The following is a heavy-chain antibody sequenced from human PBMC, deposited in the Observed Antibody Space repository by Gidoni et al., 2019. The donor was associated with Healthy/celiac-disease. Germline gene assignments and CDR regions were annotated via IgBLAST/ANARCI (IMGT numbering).Heavy chain of an antibody. Sequence: QVQLVQSGAEVQKPGASVKLSCKASGYTFTGYYMHWVRQAPGQGLEWMGWINPNSGGTNYAQKFQGWVTMTRDTSISTAYMELSRLRSDDTAVYYCARGLSIRSVVVTGGLGYWGQGTLVTVSS. CDR1: GYTFTGYY. CDR3: ARGLSIRSVVVTGGLGY. V-gene: IGHV1-2*04. J-gene: IGHJ4*02. D-gene: IGHD2-21*02. CDR2: INPNSGGT.